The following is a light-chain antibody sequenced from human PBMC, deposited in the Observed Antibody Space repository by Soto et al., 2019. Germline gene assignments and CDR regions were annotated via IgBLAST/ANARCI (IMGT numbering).Light chain of an antibody. Sequence: EIVLTQSPGTLSLSPGERATLSCRASQSVSSNYLAWYQQKPGQAPRLLIYGASSRATGIPDRFSGSTSGTDLTLTISRLDPEDFAVYYCQQYHDWPPITFGQGTRLDI. J-gene: IGKJ5*01. CDR1: QSVSSNY. V-gene: IGKV3-20*01. CDR3: QQYHDWPPIT. CDR2: GAS.